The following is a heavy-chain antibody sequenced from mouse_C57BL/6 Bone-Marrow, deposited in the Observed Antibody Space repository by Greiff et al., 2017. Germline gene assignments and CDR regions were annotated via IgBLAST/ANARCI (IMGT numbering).Heavy chain of an antibody. CDR2: IDPSDSYT. J-gene: IGHJ3*01. CDR1: GYTFTSYW. V-gene: IGHV1-59*01. CDR3: ALKGGFAY. Sequence: QVQLQQPGAELVRPGTSVKLSCKASGYTFTSYWMHWVKQRPGQGLEWIGVIDPSDSYTNYNQKFKGKATLTVDTSSSTAYMQLSSLTSEDSAVYYCALKGGFAYGGQGNLVTVSA.